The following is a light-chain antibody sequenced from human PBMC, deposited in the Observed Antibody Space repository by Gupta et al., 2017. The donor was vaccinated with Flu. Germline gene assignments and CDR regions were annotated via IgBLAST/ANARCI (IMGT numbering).Light chain of an antibody. CDR1: DSDIGTNY. CDR2: MNN. J-gene: IGLJ1*01. Sequence: SVLTQPPSASGTPGQTVTISCSGSDSDIGTNYVYWYQQVPETAPTLLIFMNNQRPSGVPDRFSGSTSSTSASPATITLRSEDEADYDCYTWNDGPSGPRVFGTGTKLTVL. CDR3: YTWNDGPSGPRV. V-gene: IGLV1-47*01.